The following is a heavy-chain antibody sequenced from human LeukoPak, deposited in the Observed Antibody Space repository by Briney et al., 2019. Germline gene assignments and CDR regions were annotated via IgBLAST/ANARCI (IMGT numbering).Heavy chain of an antibody. J-gene: IGHJ4*02. D-gene: IGHD5-18*01. CDR1: GGSVSSGSYY. V-gene: IGHV4-61*01. CDR2: IYYSGST. CDR3: ARGSRGYNYG. Sequence: SETLSLTCTVSGGSVSSGSYYWSWIRQPPGKGLEWIGYIYYSGSTNYNPSLKSRVTISVDTSKNQFSLKLSSVTAADTAVYYCARGSRGYNYGWGQGTLVTVSS.